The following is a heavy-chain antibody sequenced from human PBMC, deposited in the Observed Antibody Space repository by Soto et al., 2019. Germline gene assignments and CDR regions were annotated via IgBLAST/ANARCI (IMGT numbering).Heavy chain of an antibody. CDR3: VKDRGATSDYFDY. CDR2: ISSNGGRT. V-gene: IGHV3-64D*06. J-gene: IGHJ4*02. Sequence: GGSLRLSCAASGITFSSYAMHWVRQAPGKGLEYVSSISSNGGRTFYADSVKGRFTISRDNSKNTLYLQMSSLRVEDRAVYYCVKDRGATSDYFDYWGQGTLVTVSS. CDR1: GITFSSYA. D-gene: IGHD1-26*01.